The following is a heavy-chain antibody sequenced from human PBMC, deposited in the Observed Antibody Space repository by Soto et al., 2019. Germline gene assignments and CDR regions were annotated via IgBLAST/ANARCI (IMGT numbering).Heavy chain of an antibody. V-gene: IGHV1-69*13. Sequence: SVKVSCKASGGTFSSYAISWVRQAPGQGLEWMGGIIPIFGTANYAQKFQGRVTITADGSTSTAYMELSSLRSEDTAVYYCARGFCHDYPVYYFDYWGQGTLVPVAS. CDR1: GGTFSSYA. CDR3: ARGFCHDYPVYYFDY. CDR2: IIPIFGTA. D-gene: IGHD4-17*01. J-gene: IGHJ4*02.